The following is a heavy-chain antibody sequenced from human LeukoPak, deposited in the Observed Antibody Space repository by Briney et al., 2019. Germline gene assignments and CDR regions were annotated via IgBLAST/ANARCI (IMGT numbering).Heavy chain of an antibody. D-gene: IGHD3-10*01. Sequence: ASVKVSCKASGYTFTSYDINWVRQATGQGLEWMGWMNPNSGNTGYAQKFQGRVTMTRNTSISTAYMELSSLRSEDTAVYYCARLKVPRRYYYGSGTRWFDPWGQGTLVTVSS. J-gene: IGHJ5*02. V-gene: IGHV1-8*01. CDR2: MNPNSGNT. CDR3: ARLKVPRRYYYGSGTRWFDP. CDR1: GYTFTSYD.